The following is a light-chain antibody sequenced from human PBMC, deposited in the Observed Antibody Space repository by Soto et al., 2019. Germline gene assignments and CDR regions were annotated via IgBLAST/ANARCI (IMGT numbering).Light chain of an antibody. CDR2: AAS. CDR1: QTITRT. V-gene: IGKV1-39*01. Sequence: DIQMTQSPSSLSASIGDRVTFNCRASQTITRTLNWYQQKLGQGPKLLIYAASILQSGVPARFSGAGFGTNFTLTISSLQPEDFATYYCQQTFGVSYDFGPGTRLEIK. J-gene: IGKJ2*01. CDR3: QQTFGVSYD.